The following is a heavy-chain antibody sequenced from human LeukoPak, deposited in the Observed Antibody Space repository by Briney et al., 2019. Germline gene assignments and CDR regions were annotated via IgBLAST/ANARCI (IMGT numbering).Heavy chain of an antibody. J-gene: IGHJ4*02. CDR2: ISYDGSNK. D-gene: IGHD6-13*01. CDR3: ARGIGQQHSSNRDY. CDR1: GFTFDDYA. V-gene: IGHV3-30*04. Sequence: GGSLRLSCAASGFTFDDYAMHWVRQAPGKGLEWVAVISYDGSNKYYADSVKGRFTISRDNSKNTLYLQMNSLRAEDTAVYYCARGIGQQHSSNRDYWGQGTLVTVSS.